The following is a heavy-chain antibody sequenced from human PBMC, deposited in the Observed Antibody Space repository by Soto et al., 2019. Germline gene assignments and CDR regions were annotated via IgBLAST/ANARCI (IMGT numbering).Heavy chain of an antibody. V-gene: IGHV1-8*01. D-gene: IGHD3-10*01. CDR2: INPNSGNI. Sequence: GASVKVSCKASGDTFTTYDINWVRQATGHGLEWMGWINPNSGNIGYAQRFQGRVTMTRDTAIRTAYMEVSILRSDDTAVYYCARGRASGSCYLLDYWGQGTLVTVSS. CDR1: GDTFTTYD. J-gene: IGHJ4*02. CDR3: ARGRASGSCYLLDY.